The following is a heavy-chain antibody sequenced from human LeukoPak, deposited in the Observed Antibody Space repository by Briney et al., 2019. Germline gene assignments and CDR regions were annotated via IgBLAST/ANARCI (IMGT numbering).Heavy chain of an antibody. V-gene: IGHV2-5*02. CDR3: AHSRGQNYDILTGLMLSAFDI. D-gene: IGHD3-9*01. Sequence: SGPTLVKPTQTLTLTCTFSGFSLSTSGVGVGWIRQPPGKALEWLALIYWDDDKRYSPSLKSRLTITKDTSKNQVVLTMTNMDPVDTATYYCAHSRGQNYDILTGLMLSAFDIWGQGTMVTVSS. CDR2: IYWDDDK. CDR1: GFSLSTSGVG. J-gene: IGHJ3*02.